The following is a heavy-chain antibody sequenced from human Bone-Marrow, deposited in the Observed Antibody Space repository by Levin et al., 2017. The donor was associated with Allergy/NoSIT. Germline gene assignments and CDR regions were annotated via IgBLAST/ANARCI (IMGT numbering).Heavy chain of an antibody. CDR3: TRGSRIDYYYGMDG. D-gene: IGHD3-16*01. CDR2: IRSKAKSYAT. V-gene: IGHV3-73*01. Sequence: PGGSLRLSCAASGFTFSGSAMHWVRQASGKGLEWVGLIRSKAKSYATAHAASVKGRFTISRDDSKHTAYLQMNSLKTEDTAVYYCTRGSRIDYYYGMDGWGQGTTVTVSS. CDR1: GFTFSGSA. J-gene: IGHJ6*02.